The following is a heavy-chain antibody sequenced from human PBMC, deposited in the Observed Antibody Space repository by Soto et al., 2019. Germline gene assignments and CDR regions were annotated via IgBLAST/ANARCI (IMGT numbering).Heavy chain of an antibody. D-gene: IGHD3-3*01. CDR2: ISGSGGST. CDR1: GFTFSSYA. J-gene: IGHJ4*02. Sequence: PGGSLRLSCAASGFTFSSYAMSWVRQAPGKGLEWVSAISGSGGSTYYADSVKGRFTISRDNSKNTLYLQMNSLRAEDTAVYYCAKEILRFLEWLGDYFDYWGQGTLVTVSS. CDR3: AKEILRFLEWLGDYFDY. V-gene: IGHV3-23*01.